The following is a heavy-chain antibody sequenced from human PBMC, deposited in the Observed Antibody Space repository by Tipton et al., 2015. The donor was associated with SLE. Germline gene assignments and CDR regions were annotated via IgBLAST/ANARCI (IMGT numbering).Heavy chain of an antibody. D-gene: IGHD2-15*01. Sequence: LRLSCAVYGGSFSDYYWSWIRQPPGKGLEWIGEINHSGSTNYNPSRKSGVTISVDTSKNQFSLKLSSVTAADTAVYYCARSHHIVVVVAATGGWFDPWGQGTLVTVSS. CDR1: GGSFSDYY. CDR2: INHSGST. J-gene: IGHJ5*02. CDR3: ARSHHIVVVVAATGGWFDP. V-gene: IGHV4-34*01.